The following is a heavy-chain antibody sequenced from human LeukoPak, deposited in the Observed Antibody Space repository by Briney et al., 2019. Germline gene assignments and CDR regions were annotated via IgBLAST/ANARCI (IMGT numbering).Heavy chain of an antibody. CDR3: AKDRIAVAGTASMIFDY. CDR2: ISYMVSNK. J-gene: IGHJ4*02. D-gene: IGHD6-19*01. V-gene: IGHV3-30*18. Sequence: RGSLRLSCAPSGFTFSSDGMRWGRHAPDKGRGWVAVISYMVSNKYYTDSVKGPFTTSTDNCKNTMYLQMNSMRAEDTAVYYCAKDRIAVAGTASMIFDYWGQGTLVTVSS. CDR1: GFTFSSDG.